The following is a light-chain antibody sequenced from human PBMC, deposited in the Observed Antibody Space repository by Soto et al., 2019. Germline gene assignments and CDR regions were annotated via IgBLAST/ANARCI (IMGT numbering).Light chain of an antibody. CDR3: QLRYNWLSI. CDR1: HSASGN. CDR2: DTS. Sequence: EIVLTQSPGTLSLSPGDAAALSCRASHSASGNFAWYQQKPGQAPRLLIYDTSNRAPGIPATFSGSGSGTDFTLTISSLEAEDFAIYYCQLRYNWLSIFGPGTRVDIK. V-gene: IGKV3-11*01. J-gene: IGKJ3*01.